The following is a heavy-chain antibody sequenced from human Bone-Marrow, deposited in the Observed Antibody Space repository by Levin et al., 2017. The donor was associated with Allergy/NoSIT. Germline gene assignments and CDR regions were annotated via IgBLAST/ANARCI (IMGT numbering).Heavy chain of an antibody. V-gene: IGHV4-31*03. CDR1: GGSISSGGYY. Sequence: PSETLSLTCTVSGGSISSGGYYWSWIRQHPGKGLEWIGYIYYSGSTYYNPSLKSRVTISVDTSKNQFSLKLSSVTAADTAVYYCAREGPAAGDLREGWFDPWGQGTLVTVSS. D-gene: IGHD6-13*01. CDR2: IYYSGST. CDR3: AREGPAAGDLREGWFDP. J-gene: IGHJ5*02.